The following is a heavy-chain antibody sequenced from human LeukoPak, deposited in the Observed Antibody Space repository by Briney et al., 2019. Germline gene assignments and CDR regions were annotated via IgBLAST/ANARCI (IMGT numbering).Heavy chain of an antibody. V-gene: IGHV3-21*01. D-gene: IGHD3-10*01. CDR1: GFTFTNAW. CDR3: ARDLGNRRGWFDP. CDR2: ISGSGGST. Sequence: GGSLRLSCAASGFTFTNAWMSWVRQAPGKGLEWVSAISGSGGSTYYADSVKGRFTISRDNAKNSLYLQMNSLRAEDTAVYYCARDLGNRRGWFDPWGQGTLVTVSS. J-gene: IGHJ5*02.